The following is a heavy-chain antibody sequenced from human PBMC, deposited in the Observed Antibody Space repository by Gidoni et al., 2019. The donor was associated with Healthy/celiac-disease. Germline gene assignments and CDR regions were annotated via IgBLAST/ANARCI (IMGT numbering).Heavy chain of an antibody. Sequence: QVQLVESGGGVVQPGRSLRLSCAASGFTFSSYGMHWVRQAPGKGLEWVAVISYDGSNKYYADSVKGRFTISRDNTKNTLYLQMNSLRAEDTAVYYCAKTPQRSIFGVVTTDYFDYWGQGTLVTVSS. D-gene: IGHD3-3*01. J-gene: IGHJ4*02. CDR1: GFTFSSYG. V-gene: IGHV3-30*18. CDR3: AKTPQRSIFGVVTTDYFDY. CDR2: ISYDGSNK.